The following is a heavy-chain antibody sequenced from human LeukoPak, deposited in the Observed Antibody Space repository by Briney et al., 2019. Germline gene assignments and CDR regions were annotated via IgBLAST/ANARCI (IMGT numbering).Heavy chain of an antibody. Sequence: SETLSLTCTVSGYSISSGYYWGWIRQPPGRGLEWIASIYYRGSTHYNPSLASLKSRVTISADTSKNQFSLKLSSVTAADTAVYYCARYREVGATVDYWGQGTLVTVSS. CDR3: ARYREVGATVDY. CDR2: IYYRGST. D-gene: IGHD1-26*01. V-gene: IGHV4-38-2*02. J-gene: IGHJ4*02. CDR1: GYSISSGYY.